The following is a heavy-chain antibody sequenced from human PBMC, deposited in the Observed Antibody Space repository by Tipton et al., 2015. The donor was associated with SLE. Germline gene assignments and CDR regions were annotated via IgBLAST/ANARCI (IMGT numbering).Heavy chain of an antibody. Sequence: VQLVQSGAEVKKPGESLKISCKGSGYSFTSYWIGWVRQMPGKGLEWMGIIYPADSDTRYSPSFQGQVTISADRSINTAHLQWSSLKASDTAMYYCARHLLGSVFGVPPAFDIWGQGKMVTVSS. CDR2: IYPADSDT. CDR3: ARHLLGSVFGVPPAFDI. CDR1: GYSFTSYW. J-gene: IGHJ3*02. D-gene: IGHD3-3*01. V-gene: IGHV5-51*01.